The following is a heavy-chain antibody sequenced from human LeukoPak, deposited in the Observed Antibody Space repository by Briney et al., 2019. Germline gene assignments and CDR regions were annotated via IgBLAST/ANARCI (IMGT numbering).Heavy chain of an antibody. J-gene: IGHJ5*02. D-gene: IGHD4-17*01. CDR1: GFTFDDHA. V-gene: IGHV3-9*01. CDR3: AKANNGDHAFDP. Sequence: GRSLRLSFAASGFTFDDHAMHWVRPAPGKGLEWVSYINWNSGSKLYADSVRGRFTISRDNANNSLYLQMNSLRPEDTAFYYCAKANNGDHAFDPWGQGTLVTVSS. CDR2: INWNSGSK.